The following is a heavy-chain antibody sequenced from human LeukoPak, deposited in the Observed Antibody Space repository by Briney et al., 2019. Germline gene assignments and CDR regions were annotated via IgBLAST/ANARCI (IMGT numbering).Heavy chain of an antibody. D-gene: IGHD2-15*01. CDR2: IIPILGIA. Sequence: SVKVSCQASGGTFSNYAISWVRQAPGQGLEWMGRIIPILGIADCAQKFQGRVTITADKSTSTAYMELSSLRSEDTAVYYCARDTDIVVVVGGGWFDPWGQGTLVTVSS. J-gene: IGHJ5*02. CDR1: GGTFSNYA. CDR3: ARDTDIVVVVGGGWFDP. V-gene: IGHV1-69*04.